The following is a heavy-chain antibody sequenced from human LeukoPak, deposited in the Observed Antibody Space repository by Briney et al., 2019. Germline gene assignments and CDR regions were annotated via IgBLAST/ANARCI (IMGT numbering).Heavy chain of an antibody. D-gene: IGHD6-19*01. CDR1: GFTFSSYE. CDR3: AREYSSGWYRGPLDY. V-gene: IGHV3-48*03. J-gene: IGHJ4*02. CDR2: ISSSGSTI. Sequence: PGGSLRLSXAASGFTFSSYEMNWVCQAPGKGLEWVSYISSSGSTIYYADSVKGRFTISRDNAKNSLYLQMNSLRAEDTAVYYCAREYSSGWYRGPLDYWGQGTLVTVSS.